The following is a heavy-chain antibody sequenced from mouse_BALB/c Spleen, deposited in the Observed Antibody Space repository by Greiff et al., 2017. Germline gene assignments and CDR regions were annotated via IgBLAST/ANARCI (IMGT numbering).Heavy chain of an antibody. V-gene: IGHV1S29*02. Sequence: EVQLQQSGPELVKPGASVKISCKASGYTFTDYNMHWVKQSHGKSLEWIGYIYPYNGGTGYNQKFKSKATLTVDNSSSTAYMELRSLTSEDSAVYYCARGGTEGFAYWGQGTLVTVSA. J-gene: IGHJ3*01. CDR2: IYPYNGGT. CDR1: GYTFTDYN. D-gene: IGHD4-1*01. CDR3: ARGGTEGFAY.